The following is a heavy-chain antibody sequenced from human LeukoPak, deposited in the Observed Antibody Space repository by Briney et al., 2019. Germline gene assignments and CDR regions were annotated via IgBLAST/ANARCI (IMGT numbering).Heavy chain of an antibody. CDR3: VKRNGPYDFWSGYPFDY. D-gene: IGHD3-3*01. CDR2: ISGSGGST. CDR1: GFTFSSYA. V-gene: IGHV3-23*01. Sequence: GGSLRLSCAASGFTFSSYAMSWVRQAPGKGLEWVSAISGSGGSTYYADPVKGRFTISRDNSKNTLYLQMNSLRAEDTAVYYCVKRNGPYDFWSGYPFDYWGQGTLVTVSS. J-gene: IGHJ4*02.